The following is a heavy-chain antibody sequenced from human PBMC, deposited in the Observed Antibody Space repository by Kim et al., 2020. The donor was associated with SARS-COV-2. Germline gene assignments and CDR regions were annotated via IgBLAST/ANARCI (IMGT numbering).Heavy chain of an antibody. CDR2: IWYDGSNK. CDR1: GFTFSSYG. J-gene: IGHJ6*02. V-gene: IGHV3-33*06. Sequence: GGSLRLSCAASGFTFSSYGMHWVRQAPGKGLEWVAVIWYDGSNKYYADSVKGRFTISRDNSKNTLYLQMNSLRAEDTAVYYCAKDMADKGYGMDVWGQGTTVTVSS. D-gene: IGHD3-10*01. CDR3: AKDMADKGYGMDV.